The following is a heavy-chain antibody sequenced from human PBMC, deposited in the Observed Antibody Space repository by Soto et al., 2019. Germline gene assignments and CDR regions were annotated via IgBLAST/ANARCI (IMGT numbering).Heavy chain of an antibody. CDR1: GGSISSSSYY. D-gene: IGHD4-17*01. J-gene: IGHJ6*02. V-gene: IGHV4-39*01. Sequence: QLQLQESGPGLVKLSETLSLTCTVSGGSISSSSYYWGWIRQPPGKGLEWIGSIYYSGSTYYNPSLKSRVTISVDTSKNQFSLKLSSVTAADTAVYYCARHEDEDYGDYGGMDVWGQGTTVTVSS. CDR2: IYYSGST. CDR3: ARHEDEDYGDYGGMDV.